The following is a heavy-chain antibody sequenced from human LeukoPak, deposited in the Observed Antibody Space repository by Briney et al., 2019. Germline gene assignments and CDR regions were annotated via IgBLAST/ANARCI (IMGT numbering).Heavy chain of an antibody. D-gene: IGHD6-13*01. CDR3: ARRSTKPSSRYWYFDL. V-gene: IGHV4-59*08. CDR1: GGSLSSYY. CDR2: IYYSGST. J-gene: IGHJ2*01. Sequence: SETLSLTCTVSGGSLSSYYWSWIRQPPGKGLEWIGYIYYSGSTNYNPSLKSRVTISVDTSKNQFSLKLSSVTAADTAVYYCARRSTKPSSRYWYFDLWGRGTLVTVSS.